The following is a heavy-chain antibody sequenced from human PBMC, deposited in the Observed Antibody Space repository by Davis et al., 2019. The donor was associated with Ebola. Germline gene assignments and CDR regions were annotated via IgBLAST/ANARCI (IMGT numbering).Heavy chain of an antibody. V-gene: IGHV3-23*01. CDR2: VRRSGDRT. CDR3: LTQYYYGSGTPRRWFDP. J-gene: IGHJ5*02. D-gene: IGHD3-10*01. CDR1: GFAFSNYA. Sequence: GESLKISCAASGFAFSNYAMSWVRQAPGKGLEWVSSVRRSGDRTNYADSVTGRFTVSRDNSKNTLYLQMNSLRAEDTAVYFCLTQYYYGSGTPRRWFDPWGQGTLVTVSS.